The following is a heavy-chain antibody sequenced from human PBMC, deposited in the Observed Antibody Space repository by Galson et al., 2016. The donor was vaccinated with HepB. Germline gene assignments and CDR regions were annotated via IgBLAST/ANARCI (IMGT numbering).Heavy chain of an antibody. V-gene: IGHV3-74*01. CDR2: ITYDASGT. D-gene: IGHD3-10*01. CDR3: ANYLGYGSGRPGYFHS. J-gene: IGHJ4*02. Sequence: SLRLSCAASGFTFSSNWMHRVRQAPGKGLMWVSRITYDASGTSYADSVKGRFTISRNNAKNTLYLQMNSLRVEDTAVYFCANYLGYGSGRPGYFHSWGQGTLVTVSP. CDR1: GFTFSSNW.